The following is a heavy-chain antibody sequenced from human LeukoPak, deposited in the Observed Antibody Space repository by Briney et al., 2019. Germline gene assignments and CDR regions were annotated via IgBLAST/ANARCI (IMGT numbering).Heavy chain of an antibody. D-gene: IGHD3-10*01. V-gene: IGHV3-7*01. J-gene: IGHJ4*02. Sequence: DSVKGRFTISRDNAKISLYLQMNSLRAEDTALYYCAKGWSGESFGAQFDYWGQGTLVTVSS. CDR3: AKGWSGESFGAQFDY.